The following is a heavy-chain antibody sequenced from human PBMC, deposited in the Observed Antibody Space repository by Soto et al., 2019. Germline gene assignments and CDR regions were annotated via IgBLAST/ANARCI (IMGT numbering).Heavy chain of an antibody. D-gene: IGHD5-18*01. J-gene: IGHJ6*02. V-gene: IGHV5-51*01. Sequence: PGESLKISCKGSGYSFTSYWIGWVRQMPGKGLEWMGIIYPGDSDTRYSPSFQGQVTISADKSISTAYLQWSSLKASDTAMYYCARRRGYSSGAYYYYGMDVWGQGTTVTVSS. CDR1: GYSFTSYW. CDR2: IYPGDSDT. CDR3: ARRRGYSSGAYYYYGMDV.